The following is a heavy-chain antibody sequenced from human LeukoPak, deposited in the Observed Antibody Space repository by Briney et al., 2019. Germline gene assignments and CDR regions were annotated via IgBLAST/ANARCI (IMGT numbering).Heavy chain of an antibody. V-gene: IGHV4-4*02. CDR3: ARDNGLNNRYSYYYYMDV. J-gene: IGHJ6*03. CDR1: GFTFDDYG. CDR2: IYQSGST. Sequence: SGGSLRLSCAASGFTFDDYGMSWVRQAPGKGLEWIGEIYQSGSTNYNPSLKSRVTISLDKSKNQFSLNLSSVTAADTAVYYCARDNGLNNRYSYYYYMDVWGKGTTVTVSS. D-gene: IGHD1/OR15-1a*01.